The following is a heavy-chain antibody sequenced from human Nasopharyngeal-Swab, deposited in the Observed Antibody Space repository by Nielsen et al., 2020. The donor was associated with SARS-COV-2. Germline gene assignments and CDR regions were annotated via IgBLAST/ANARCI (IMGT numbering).Heavy chain of an antibody. Sequence: SVKVSCKASGYTFSRYGISWVRQAPGQGLEWMGGIIPAFGTPTYAQDSAQDLQGRVTISADESTSTAYMELSSLRSEDTAVYYCARGKGTSYYYYYGMDVWGQGTTVTVS. J-gene: IGHJ6*02. CDR2: IIPAFGTP. CDR1: GYTFSRYG. D-gene: IGHD1/OR15-1a*01. V-gene: IGHV1-69*13. CDR3: ARGKGTSYYYYYGMDV.